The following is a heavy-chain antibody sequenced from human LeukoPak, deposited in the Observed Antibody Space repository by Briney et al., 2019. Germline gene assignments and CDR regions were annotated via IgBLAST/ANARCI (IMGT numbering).Heavy chain of an antibody. Sequence: PSETLSLTCTVSGGSISSSSYYWGWIRQPPGKGLEWIGSIYYSGSTYYNPSLKSRVTISVDTSKNQFSLKLSSVTAADTAVYYCARLPGIAAAGYDPWGQGTPVTVSS. CDR2: IYYSGST. V-gene: IGHV4-39*01. D-gene: IGHD6-13*01. CDR3: ARLPGIAAAGYDP. J-gene: IGHJ5*02. CDR1: GGSISSSSYY.